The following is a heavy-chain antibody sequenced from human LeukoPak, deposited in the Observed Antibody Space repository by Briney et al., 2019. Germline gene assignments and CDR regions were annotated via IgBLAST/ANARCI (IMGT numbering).Heavy chain of an antibody. Sequence: SETLSLTCTVSGGSISSYYWSWIRQPPGKGLEWLGYIYDRGSTKYNPSLKSRVTISVDTSKNQFSLKLSSVTAADTAVYYCARRAVTAVARFHPGGLGTLVTVSS. J-gene: IGHJ5*02. V-gene: IGHV4-59*08. CDR2: IYDRGST. D-gene: IGHD2-21*02. CDR1: GGSISSYY. CDR3: ARRAVTAVARFHP.